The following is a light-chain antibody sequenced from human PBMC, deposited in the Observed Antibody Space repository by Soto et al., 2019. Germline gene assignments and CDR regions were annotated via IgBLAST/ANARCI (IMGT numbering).Light chain of an antibody. J-gene: IGLJ2*01. V-gene: IGLV2-14*03. CDR1: SSDVGGYNY. Sequence: QSALTQPASVSGSPGQSITISCTGNSSDVGGYNYVSWYQQHPGKAPQLIIYDVTNRPSGVSNRFSGSKSGNTASLTISGLQAEDEADYYSSSYTSSSTYVVFGGGTKLTVL. CDR3: SSYTSSSTYVV. CDR2: DVT.